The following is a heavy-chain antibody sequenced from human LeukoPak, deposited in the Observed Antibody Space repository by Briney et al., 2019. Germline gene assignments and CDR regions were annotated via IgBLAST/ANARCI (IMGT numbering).Heavy chain of an antibody. CDR2: SSSSGTT. V-gene: IGHV4-39*07. Sequence: SETLSLTCTVSGGSISSSRPYWGWIRQSPGKGLEWIGSSSSSGTTYYNPSLKNRVTMSLDTTNNQFSLRLTSLTAAGTAVYYCAGSGSSINWFFYGGQGTLVTVSS. J-gene: IGHJ4*02. D-gene: IGHD1-1*01. CDR3: AGSGSSINWFFY. CDR1: GGSISSSRPY.